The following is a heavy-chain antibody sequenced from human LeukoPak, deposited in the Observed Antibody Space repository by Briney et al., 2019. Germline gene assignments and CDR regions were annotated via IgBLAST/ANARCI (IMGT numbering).Heavy chain of an antibody. J-gene: IGHJ4*02. CDR1: GGSISSYY. CDR3: ARLGGSHSPHGY. D-gene: IGHD1-26*01. Sequence: SETLSLTCTVSGGSISSYYWSWVRHTPGKGLEWIGYISYSGNTNYNPSLKSRVTISLDTSKNQFSLNLTSVTAADTAVYYCARLGGSHSPHGYWGQGTLVTVSS. CDR2: ISYSGNT. V-gene: IGHV4-59*08.